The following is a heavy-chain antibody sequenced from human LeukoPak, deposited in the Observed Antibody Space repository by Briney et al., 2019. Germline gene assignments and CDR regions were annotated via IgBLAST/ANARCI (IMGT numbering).Heavy chain of an antibody. D-gene: IGHD1-26*01. V-gene: IGHV4-34*01. CDR1: GGSFSGYY. CDR3: ARGKSGSYPNYYYYYMDV. CDR2: INHSGST. Sequence: PSETLSLTCAVYGGSFSGYYWSWIRQPPGKGLEWIGEINHSGSTNYNPSLKSRVTISVDTSKNQFSLKLSSVTAADTAVYYCARGKSGSYPNYYYYYMDVWGKGTTVTVSS. J-gene: IGHJ6*03.